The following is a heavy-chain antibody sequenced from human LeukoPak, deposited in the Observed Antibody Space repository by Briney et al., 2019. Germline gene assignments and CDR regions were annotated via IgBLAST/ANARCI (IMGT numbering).Heavy chain of an antibody. CDR3: ANDDILTGSYPGY. CDR2: ITSSSSTT. D-gene: IGHD3-9*01. J-gene: IGHJ4*02. CDR1: GFTFSTYT. V-gene: IGHV3-48*01. Sequence: GGSLRLSCAASGFTFSTYTMNWVRQAPGKGLEWLSYITSSSSTTYYADSVKGRFTISRDNSKNTLYLQMNSLRAEDTAVYFCANDDILTGSYPGYWGQGTLVTVSS.